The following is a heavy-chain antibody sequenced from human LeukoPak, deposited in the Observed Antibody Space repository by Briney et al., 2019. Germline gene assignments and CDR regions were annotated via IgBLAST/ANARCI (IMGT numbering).Heavy chain of an antibody. Sequence: PSETLSLTCTVSGGSISSGSYYWSWIRQPAGKGLEWIGRIYTSGSTNYNPSLKSRVTISVDTSKNQFSLKLSSVTAADTAVYYCARDPNYYDSSGYYLGGAFDIWGQGTMVTVSS. V-gene: IGHV4-61*02. CDR3: ARDPNYYDSSGYYLGGAFDI. CDR1: GGSISSGSYY. D-gene: IGHD3-22*01. CDR2: IYTSGST. J-gene: IGHJ3*02.